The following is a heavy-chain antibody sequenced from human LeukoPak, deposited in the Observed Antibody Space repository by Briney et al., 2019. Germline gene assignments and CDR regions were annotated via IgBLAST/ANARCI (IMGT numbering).Heavy chain of an antibody. CDR3: AGFFYDNSGDAFDI. V-gene: IGHV1-69*13. CDR1: GGSFTFTSHA. D-gene: IGHD3-22*01. J-gene: IGHJ3*02. Sequence: SVKISCKASGGSFTFTSHAISWVRQAPGQGLEWMGGLIPIYGSANYAQKFQGRVTITSDESTRTVFMELSSLRPEDSAVYYCAGFFYDNSGDAFDIWGQGTMVTVSS. CDR2: LIPIYGSA.